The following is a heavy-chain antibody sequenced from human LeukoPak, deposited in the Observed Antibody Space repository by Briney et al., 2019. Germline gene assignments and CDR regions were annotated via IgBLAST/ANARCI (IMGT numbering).Heavy chain of an antibody. CDR3: ARLYCSGGSCYSGFDY. V-gene: IGHV4-34*01. J-gene: IGHJ4*02. Sequence: SETLSLTCAVYGGSFSGYYWSWIRQPPGKWLEWIGEINHSGSTNYNPSLKSRVTISVDTSKNQFSLKLSSVTAADTAVYYCARLYCSGGSCYSGFDYWGQGTLVTVSS. CDR2: INHSGST. D-gene: IGHD2-15*01. CDR1: GGSFSGYY.